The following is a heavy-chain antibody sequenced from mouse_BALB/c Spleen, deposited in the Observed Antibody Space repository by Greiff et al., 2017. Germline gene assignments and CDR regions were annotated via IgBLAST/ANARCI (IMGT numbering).Heavy chain of an antibody. J-gene: IGHJ1*01. V-gene: IGHV5-17*02. CDR2: ISSGSSTI. Sequence: EVMLVESGGGLVQPGGSRKLSCAASGFTFSSFGMHWVRQAPEKGLEWVAYISSGSSTIYYADTVKGRFTISRDNPKNTLFLQMTSLRSEDTAMYYCARSGGYYPYWYFDVWGAGTTVTVSS. CDR1: GFTFSSFG. CDR3: ARSGGYYPYWYFDV. D-gene: IGHD2-3*01.